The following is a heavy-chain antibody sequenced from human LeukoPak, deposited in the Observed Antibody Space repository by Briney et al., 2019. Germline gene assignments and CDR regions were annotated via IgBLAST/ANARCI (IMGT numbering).Heavy chain of an antibody. Sequence: SETLSLTCTVSGGSISSSSYYWGWIRQPPGKGLEWIGSIYYSGSTYYNPSLKSRVTISVDTSKNQFSLKLSSVTAADTAVYYCARRDEVSGSGSYDYWGQGTLVTVSS. J-gene: IGHJ4*02. CDR3: ARRDEVSGSGSYDY. D-gene: IGHD3-10*01. V-gene: IGHV4-39*07. CDR1: GGSISSSSYY. CDR2: IYYSGST.